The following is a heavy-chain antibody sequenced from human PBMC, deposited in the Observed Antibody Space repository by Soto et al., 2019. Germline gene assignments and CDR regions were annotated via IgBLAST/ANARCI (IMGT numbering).Heavy chain of an antibody. CDR1: GFTFSSYG. D-gene: IGHD2-15*01. CDR2: ISYDGSNK. Sequence: GGSLRLSCAASGFTFSSYGLHWVRQAPGKGLEWVAVISYDGSNKYYADSVKGRFTISRDNSKNTLYLQMNSLRDEDTAVFYCAKDTSSGGSPLDYWGQGALVTVSS. CDR3: AKDTSSGGSPLDY. J-gene: IGHJ4*02. V-gene: IGHV3-30*18.